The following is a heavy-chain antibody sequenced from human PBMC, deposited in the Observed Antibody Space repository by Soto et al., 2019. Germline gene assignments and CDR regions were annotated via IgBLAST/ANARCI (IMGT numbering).Heavy chain of an antibody. D-gene: IGHD3-3*01. V-gene: IGHV4-61*08. CDR3: AREASTIFGRAYGMDV. CDR1: GDSIGSGGYF. J-gene: IGHJ6*02. CDR2: IYYTGRT. Sequence: SETLSLTCTVSGDSIGSGGYFWAWIRQTPGKGLEWIASIYYTGRTNYSPSLKSRFTISVDTSKNQFSLRLSSVTAADTAVYYCAREASTIFGRAYGMDVWGQGTTVTVSS.